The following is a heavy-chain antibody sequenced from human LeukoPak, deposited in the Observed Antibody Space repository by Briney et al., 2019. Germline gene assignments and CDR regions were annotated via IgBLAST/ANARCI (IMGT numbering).Heavy chain of an antibody. J-gene: IGHJ4*02. CDR3: ARDDYGSGSMNHIDY. Sequence: GGSLRLSCAASGFTFDDYGMSWVRQAPGKGLEWVSGINWNGGSTGYADSVKGRFTISRDNAKNSLYLQMNSLRAEDTALYYCARDDYGSGSMNHIDYWGQGTLVTVSS. CDR2: INWNGGST. CDR1: GFTFDDYG. D-gene: IGHD3-10*01. V-gene: IGHV3-20*04.